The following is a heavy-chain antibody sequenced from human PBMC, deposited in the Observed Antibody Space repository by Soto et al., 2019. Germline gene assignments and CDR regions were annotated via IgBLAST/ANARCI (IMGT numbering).Heavy chain of an antibody. V-gene: IGHV6-1*01. D-gene: IGHD5-18*01. CDR3: ARGKYSAFDY. CDR1: GDSISTNNVA. CDR2: TGYTSKGYN. Sequence: QVQLQQSGPGLVKPSQTLSLTCAISGDSISTNNVAWNWIRQSPSGGLEWLGRTGYTSKGYNDYAVSVRSRITINPDTSKNQFSLQLNSVTLDDTAVYYCARGKYSAFDYWGQGTLVTVSS. J-gene: IGHJ4*02.